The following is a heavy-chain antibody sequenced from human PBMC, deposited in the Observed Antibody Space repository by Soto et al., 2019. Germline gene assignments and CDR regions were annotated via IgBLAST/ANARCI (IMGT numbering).Heavy chain of an antibody. J-gene: IGHJ4*02. CDR2: ISYYGSNE. CDR1: GFTFSTYA. D-gene: IGHD3-16*01. V-gene: IGHV3-30-3*01. Sequence: QVQLVESGGGVVQPGRSLRLSCAASGFTFSTYAMNWVRQAPGKGLEWLAVISYYGSNEYYADSVKGRFTISRDNSKHKLQLQSNGRRTEDTDVYYCGRAGESSHVTYGGGNFGYWGQGTLVTVSS. CDR3: GRAGESSHVTYGGGNFGY.